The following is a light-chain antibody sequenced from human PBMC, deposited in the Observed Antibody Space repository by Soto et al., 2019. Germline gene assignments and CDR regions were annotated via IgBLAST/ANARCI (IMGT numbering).Light chain of an antibody. CDR2: AAS. CDR3: QQRSNWWT. CDR1: QNVSSN. Sequence: EVVMTQSPATLSVSPGERATLSCRASQNVSSNLAWFQQKPGQAPRLLIYAASTRATGLPARFSGSGSGTDFTLTISSLEPEDFAVYYCQQRSNWWTLGQGTKVDIK. J-gene: IGKJ1*01. V-gene: IGKV3-11*01.